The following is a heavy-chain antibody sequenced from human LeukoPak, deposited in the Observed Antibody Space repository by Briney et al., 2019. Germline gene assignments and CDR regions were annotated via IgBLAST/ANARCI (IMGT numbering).Heavy chain of an antibody. Sequence: PSETLSLTCTVSGGSISSYYWSWIRQPAGKGLEWIGRIYTSGSTNYNPSPKSRVTMSVDMSKNQFSLKLSSVTTADTAVYYCARDLVTVTKGFDIWGLGTMVSVSS. CDR1: GGSISSYY. V-gene: IGHV4-4*07. CDR2: IYTSGST. D-gene: IGHD4-17*01. J-gene: IGHJ3*02. CDR3: ARDLVTVTKGFDI.